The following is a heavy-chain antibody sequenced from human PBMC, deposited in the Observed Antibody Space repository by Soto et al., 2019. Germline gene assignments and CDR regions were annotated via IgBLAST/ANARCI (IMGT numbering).Heavy chain of an antibody. J-gene: IGHJ6*03. V-gene: IGHV3-33*01. CDR1: GFTFSSYG. CDR2: IWYDGSNK. Sequence: GGSLRLSCAASGFTFSSYGMHRVHQAPGKGLEWVAVIWYDGSNKYYADSVKGRFTISRDNSKNTLYLQMNSLRAEDTAVYYCARDRNDFWSGYYYYMDIWGKGTTVNVSS. CDR3: ARDRNDFWSGYYYYMDI. D-gene: IGHD3-3*01.